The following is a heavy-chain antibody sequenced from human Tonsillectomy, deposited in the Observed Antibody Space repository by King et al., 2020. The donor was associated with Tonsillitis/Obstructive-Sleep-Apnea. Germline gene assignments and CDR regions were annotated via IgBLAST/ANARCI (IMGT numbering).Heavy chain of an antibody. CDR3: ARDFTGYCSGGNCYSSGENY. V-gene: IGHV3-7*04. Sequence: VQLVESGGGLVQPGGSLRLSCAASGFTFSTYWMTWVRQAPGKGLEWVANIKQDGSEKYYVESVKGRFTISRDNAKNSLYLQMNSLRTEDTAVYYCARDFTGYCSGGNCYSSGENYWGQGTLVTVSS. J-gene: IGHJ4*02. D-gene: IGHD2-15*01. CDR1: GFTFSTYW. CDR2: IKQDGSEK.